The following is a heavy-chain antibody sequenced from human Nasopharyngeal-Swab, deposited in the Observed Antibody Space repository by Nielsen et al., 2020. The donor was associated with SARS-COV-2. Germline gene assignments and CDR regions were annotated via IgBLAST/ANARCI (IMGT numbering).Heavy chain of an antibody. J-gene: IGHJ4*02. Sequence: GESLKISCAASGFTFSSYGMHWVRQAPGKGLEWVALISDDGSNKYYADSVKGRFTISRDNSKNTLYLQMNSLRAEDTAVYYCAKQSWGYSYGYYFDYWGRGTLVTVSS. CDR1: GFTFSSYG. CDR2: ISDDGSNK. V-gene: IGHV3-33*05. CDR3: AKQSWGYSYGYYFDY. D-gene: IGHD5-18*01.